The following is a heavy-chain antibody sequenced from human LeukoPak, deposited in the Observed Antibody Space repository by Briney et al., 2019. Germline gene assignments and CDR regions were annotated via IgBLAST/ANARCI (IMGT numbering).Heavy chain of an antibody. V-gene: IGHV4-31*03. Sequence: SQTLSLTCTVSGGSISSGGYYWSWIRQHPGKGLEWIGYIYYSGSTYYNPSLKSRVTISVDTSKNQFSLKLSSVTAADTAVYYCARDYYGSGIFDYWGQGTLVTVSS. CDR1: GGSISSGGYY. CDR3: ARDYYGSGIFDY. CDR2: IYYSGST. J-gene: IGHJ4*02. D-gene: IGHD3-10*01.